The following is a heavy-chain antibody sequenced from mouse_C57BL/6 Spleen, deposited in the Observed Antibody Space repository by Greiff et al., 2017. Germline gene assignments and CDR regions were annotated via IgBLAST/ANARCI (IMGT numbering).Heavy chain of an antibody. CDR1: GFTFSSYT. V-gene: IGHV5-9*01. CDR2: ISGGGGNT. J-gene: IGHJ1*03. Sequence: EVKLMESGGGLVKPGGSLKLSCAASGFTFSSYTMSWVRQTPEKRLEWVATISGGGGNTYYPDSVKGRFTISRDNAKNTLYLQMSSLRSEDTALYYCARLYWDVGYFDVWGTGTTVTVSS. CDR3: ARLYWDVGYFDV. D-gene: IGHD4-1*01.